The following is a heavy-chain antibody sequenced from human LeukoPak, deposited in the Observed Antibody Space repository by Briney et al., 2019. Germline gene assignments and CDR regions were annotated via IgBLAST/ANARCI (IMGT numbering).Heavy chain of an antibody. CDR1: GGSISSYY. CDR2: IYYSGST. Sequence: SETLSLTCTVSGGSISSYYWSWIRQPPGKGLEWIGYIYYSGSTNYNPSLKSRVTISVDTSKNQFSLKLSSVTAADTAVYYCARWRRGDGYNGGIDHWGQGTLVTVSS. J-gene: IGHJ4*02. D-gene: IGHD5-24*01. V-gene: IGHV4-59*01. CDR3: ARWRRGDGYNGGIDH.